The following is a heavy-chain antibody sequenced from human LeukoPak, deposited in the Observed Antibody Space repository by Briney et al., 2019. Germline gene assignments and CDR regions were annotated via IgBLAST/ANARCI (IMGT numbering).Heavy chain of an antibody. CDR2: ISGRDDST. CDR3: AKLVAVAGRNY. D-gene: IGHD6-19*01. J-gene: IGHJ4*02. V-gene: IGHV3-23*01. Sequence: GGSLRLSCAASGFTFSSYATSWVRQAPGKGLEWVSAISGRDDSTYYADSVKGRFTFSRDNSKNTLYLQMNSLRAEDTAVYYCAKLVAVAGRNYWGQGTLVTVSS. CDR1: GFTFSSYA.